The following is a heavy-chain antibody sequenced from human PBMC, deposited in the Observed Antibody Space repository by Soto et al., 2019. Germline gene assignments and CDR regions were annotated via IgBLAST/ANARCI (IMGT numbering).Heavy chain of an antibody. V-gene: IGHV3-23*01. CDR3: AKVSSKYYYDSSGYYNYFDY. Sequence: EVQLLESGGGLVQPGGSLRLSCAASGFTFSSYAMSWVRQAPGKGLEWVSAISGSGGSTYYADSVKGRFTISRDNSKNTLYLQMNSLRAEDTAVYYCAKVSSKYYYDSSGYYNYFDYWGQGTLVTVSS. CDR1: GFTFSSYA. CDR2: ISGSGGST. J-gene: IGHJ4*02. D-gene: IGHD3-22*01.